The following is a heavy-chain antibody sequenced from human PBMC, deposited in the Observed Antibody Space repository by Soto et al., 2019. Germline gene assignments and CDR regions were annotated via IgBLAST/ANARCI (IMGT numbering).Heavy chain of an antibody. CDR1: RFTFSSYA. CDR2: ISGIGGTT. Sequence: EVQLLESGGGLVQPGGSLRLSCAASRFTFSSYAMSWVRQAPGKGLEWVSTISGIGGTTYYADSVKVRFTISRDNSKNTLYLQMNSLRAEDTAIYYCAKIYFGEYNWFDPWGQGTLVTVSS. CDR3: AKIYFGEYNWFDP. J-gene: IGHJ5*02. D-gene: IGHD3-10*01. V-gene: IGHV3-23*01.